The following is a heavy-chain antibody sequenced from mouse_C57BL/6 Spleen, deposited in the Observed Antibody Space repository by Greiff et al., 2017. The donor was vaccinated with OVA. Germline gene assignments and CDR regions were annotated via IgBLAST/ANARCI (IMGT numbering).Heavy chain of an antibody. V-gene: IGHV2-2*01. CDR1: GFSLTSYG. Sequence: QVQLKESGPGLVQPSQSLSITCTVSGFSLTSYGVHWVRQSPGKGLEWLGVIWSGGSTDYNAAFISRLSISKDNSKSQVFCKMNSLQADDTAIYYCARNLITTLYYYAMDYWGQGTSVTVSS. D-gene: IGHD2-4*01. CDR3: ARNLITTLYYYAMDY. J-gene: IGHJ4*01. CDR2: IWSGGST.